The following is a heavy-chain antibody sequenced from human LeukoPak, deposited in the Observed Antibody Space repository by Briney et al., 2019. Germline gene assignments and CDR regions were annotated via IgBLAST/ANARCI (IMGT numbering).Heavy chain of an antibody. V-gene: IGHV3-53*01. J-gene: IGHJ5*02. Sequence: PGGSLRLSCAASGFTVCSNYMSWVPGSPGQEREWVSVIYSAVSKYFADYVKGRFTISRDNSKNTLYLQMNSLRADDTSVYYCGKERAVDPSWFDPWGQGTLVTVSS. CDR3: GKERAVDPSWFDP. D-gene: IGHD4-23*01. CDR1: GFTVCSNY. CDR2: IYSAVSK.